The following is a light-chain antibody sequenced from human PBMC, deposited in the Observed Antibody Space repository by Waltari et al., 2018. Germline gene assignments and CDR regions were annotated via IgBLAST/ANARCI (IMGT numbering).Light chain of an antibody. J-gene: IGKJ4*01. Sequence: DIMMTQSPDSLAVSLGARATINCKSSQSVLYSSNNNNYLAWYQQKPGQSPKLLIYRASTRESGVPDRFSGSGSGTDFTLTISSLQAEDVAVYYCQQYYSTPLTFGGGTKVEIK. CDR3: QQYYSTPLT. CDR1: QSVLYSSNNNNY. CDR2: RAS. V-gene: IGKV4-1*01.